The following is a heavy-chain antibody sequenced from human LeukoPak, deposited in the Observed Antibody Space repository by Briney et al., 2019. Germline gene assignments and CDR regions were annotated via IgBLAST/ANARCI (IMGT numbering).Heavy chain of an antibody. CDR2: IRSKTDGGAT. CDR1: GFTFSNAW. Sequence: GGSLRLSCAASGFTFSNAWMDWVRQAPGKGLEWVGRIRSKTDGGATDYAAPVKGRFTISRDDSKNTLYLQMNSLKTEDTAVYYCTTTVGFGGLDYWGQGTLVTVSS. J-gene: IGHJ4*02. D-gene: IGHD3-10*01. V-gene: IGHV3-15*01. CDR3: TTTVGFGGLDY.